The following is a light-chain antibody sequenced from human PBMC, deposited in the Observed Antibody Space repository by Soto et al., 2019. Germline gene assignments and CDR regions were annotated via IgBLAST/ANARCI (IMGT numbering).Light chain of an antibody. CDR3: QQYFSTHT. CDR1: QSILSSSNNKNY. Sequence: DIVMTQSPDSLAVSLGERATINCKSSQSILSSSNNKNYLAWYQQQPGQPPKLLIYWASTRESGVPDRFSGSGSGTDFTLTISSLQAEDVAVYYCQQYFSTHTFGQGTKLEIK. V-gene: IGKV4-1*01. CDR2: WAS. J-gene: IGKJ2*01.